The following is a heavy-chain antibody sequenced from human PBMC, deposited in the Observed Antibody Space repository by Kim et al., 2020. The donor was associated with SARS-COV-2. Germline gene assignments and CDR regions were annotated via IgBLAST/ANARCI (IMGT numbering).Heavy chain of an antibody. J-gene: IGHJ4*02. D-gene: IGHD3-22*01. Sequence: GRFTISRDNSKNTLYLQMNSLRAEDTAVYYCARDSYYYYDSSGYYPPTDYWGQGTLVTVSS. CDR3: ARDSYYYYDSSGYYPPTDY. V-gene: IGHV3-30*07.